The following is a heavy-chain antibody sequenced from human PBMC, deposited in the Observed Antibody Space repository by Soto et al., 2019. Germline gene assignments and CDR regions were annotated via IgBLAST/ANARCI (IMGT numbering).Heavy chain of an antibody. J-gene: IGHJ5*02. D-gene: IGHD2-8*01. Sequence: SETLSLTCSVSGGSISRYYWSWIRQPPGKGLEWIGYAYYSGDTGYNPSLQSRVTMAVDTSKNQVSLKLTSVTAADTAVYYCARDRSTYGGGGTGEVKENWFDPWGQGALVTVPQ. V-gene: IGHV4-59*01. CDR3: ARDRSTYGGGGTGEVKENWFDP. CDR2: AYYSGDT. CDR1: GGSISRYY.